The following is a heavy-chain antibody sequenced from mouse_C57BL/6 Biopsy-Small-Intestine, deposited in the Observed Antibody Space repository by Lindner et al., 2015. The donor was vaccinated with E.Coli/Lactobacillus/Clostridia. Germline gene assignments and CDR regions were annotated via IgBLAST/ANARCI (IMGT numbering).Heavy chain of an antibody. CDR1: GFSFNTYA. V-gene: IGHV10-1*01. CDR2: IRGKSNNFAT. J-gene: IGHJ4*01. D-gene: IGHD2-4*01. Sequence: VQLQESGGGLVQPKGSLKLSCAASGFSFNTYAMNWVRQAPGKGLEWVARIRGKSNNFATSYADSVKDRFTISRDDSQSMLYLQMNNLKTEDTAMYYCVRWAYYDYVGYAMDYWGQGTSVTVSS. CDR3: VRWAYYDYVGYAMDY.